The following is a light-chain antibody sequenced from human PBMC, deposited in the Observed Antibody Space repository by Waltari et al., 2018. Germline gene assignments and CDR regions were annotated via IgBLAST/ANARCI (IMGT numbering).Light chain of an antibody. J-gene: IGKJ1*01. Sequence: VMTQSPDSLAVSLGERATINCKSSQSIFYSSTNKNYLAWYQQKPGQSPSLLFYWASTRESGVPDRFSGSGSGTDFTLTISSLQAEDVAVYYCQQYSSAPWTFGQGTKVEIK. CDR3: QQYSSAPWT. V-gene: IGKV4-1*01. CDR1: QSIFYSSTNKNY. CDR2: WAS.